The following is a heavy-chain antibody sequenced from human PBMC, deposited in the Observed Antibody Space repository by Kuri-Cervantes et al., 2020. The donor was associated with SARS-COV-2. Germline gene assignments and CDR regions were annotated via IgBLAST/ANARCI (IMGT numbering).Heavy chain of an antibody. J-gene: IGHJ4*02. CDR2: IGSYGVTT. CDR3: GKEGGHNEIDY. CDR1: GFTSSSYD. Sequence: LSLTCAASGFTSSSYDMSWVRQAPGKGLEWVAGIGSYGVTTYYADSVKGRFAVSRDNSKNTLSLQMNSLRAEDTAVYYCGKEGGHNEIDYWGQGTLVTVSS. V-gene: IGHV3-23*01. D-gene: IGHD5-24*01.